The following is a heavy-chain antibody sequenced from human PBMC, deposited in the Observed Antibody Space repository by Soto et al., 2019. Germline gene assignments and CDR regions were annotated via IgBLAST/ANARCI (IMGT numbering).Heavy chain of an antibody. CDR1: GFTFSSYG. CDR3: EQTNLLTGTSFYYYYGMDV. D-gene: IGHD1-7*01. V-gene: IGHV3-30*18. CDR2: ISSDGSRD. J-gene: IGHJ6*02. Sequence: GGSLRLSCAASGFTFSSYGIHWVRQAPGKGLGGVAVISSDGSRDYYANSVKGRFTISRDNSENTLYLQMHRLRAEDEAIYYCEQTNLLTGTSFYYYYGMDVWGQGTTVTVSS.